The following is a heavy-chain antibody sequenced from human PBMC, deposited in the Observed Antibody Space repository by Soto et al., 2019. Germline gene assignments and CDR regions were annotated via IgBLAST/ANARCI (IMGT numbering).Heavy chain of an antibody. Sequence: QVQLVESGGGVVQPGRSLRLSCAASGFTFSSYGMHWVRQAPCKGLEWVAVIWYDGSNKYYADSVKERFNISREKSENTLYLQMISLRAEETAVYYCARDWTQSIAWIWGQWPMVTVSS. CDR3: ARDWTQSIAWI. CDR1: GFTFSSYG. J-gene: IGHJ3*02. V-gene: IGHV3-33*01. D-gene: IGHD3-3*02. CDR2: IWYDGSNK.